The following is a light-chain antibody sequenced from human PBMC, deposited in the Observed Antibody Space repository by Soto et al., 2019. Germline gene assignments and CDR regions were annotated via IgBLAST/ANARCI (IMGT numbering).Light chain of an antibody. CDR3: SSYTNTNTPVL. CDR2: EVS. CDR1: SSDVGYYNY. J-gene: IGLJ2*01. Sequence: QSALTQPASVSGSPGQSITISCTGTSSDVGYYNYVSWYQQHPGKAPKLMIYEVSNRPSGVSNRFSGSKSGNTASLTISGLQAEDEADYYCSSYTNTNTPVLFGGGTKVTVL. V-gene: IGLV2-14*01.